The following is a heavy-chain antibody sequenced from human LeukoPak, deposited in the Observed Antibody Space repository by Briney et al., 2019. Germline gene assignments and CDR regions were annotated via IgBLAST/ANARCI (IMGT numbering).Heavy chain of an antibody. CDR2: IYSGGST. V-gene: IGHV3-66*02. CDR1: GFTVSSNY. CDR3: ARDNDYYDSSGYIPGMDV. J-gene: IGHJ6*02. Sequence: GGSLRLSCAASGFTVSSNYMSWVRQAPGKGLEWVSVIYSGGSTYYADSVKGRFTIPRDNSKNTLYLQMNSLRAEDTAVYYCARDNDYYDSSGYIPGMDVWGQGTTVTVSS. D-gene: IGHD3-22*01.